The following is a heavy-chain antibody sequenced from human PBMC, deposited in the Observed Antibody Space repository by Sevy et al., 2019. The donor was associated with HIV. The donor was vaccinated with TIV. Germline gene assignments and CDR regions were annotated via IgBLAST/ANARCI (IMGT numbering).Heavy chain of an antibody. D-gene: IGHD3-22*01. Sequence: ATVKVSCKASGYTFTSYDINWVRQATRQGLERMGWMNPNSRNTGYAQKFQGRVTMTRNSSISTAYMERSSLRSEDTAVYYCARNKGIDSSGYYYAYWGQGTLVTVSS. CDR2: MNPNSRNT. J-gene: IGHJ4*02. CDR1: GYTFTSYD. V-gene: IGHV1-8*01. CDR3: ARNKGIDSSGYYYAY.